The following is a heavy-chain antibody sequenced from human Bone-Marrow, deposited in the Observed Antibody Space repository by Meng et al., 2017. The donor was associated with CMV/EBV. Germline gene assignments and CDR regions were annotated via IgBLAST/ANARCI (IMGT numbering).Heavy chain of an antibody. Sequence: GESLKISCAASGFTFDDYAMHWVRQAPGKGLEWVGRIKSKTDGGTTDYAAPVKSRFTISRDYSKNTLYLQMNSLRAEDTAVYYCVREPYDSSGYYVPGLDYWGQGTLVTVSS. D-gene: IGHD3-22*01. CDR1: GFTFDDYA. CDR2: IKSKTDGGTT. J-gene: IGHJ4*02. V-gene: IGHV3-15*01. CDR3: VREPYDSSGYYVPGLDY.